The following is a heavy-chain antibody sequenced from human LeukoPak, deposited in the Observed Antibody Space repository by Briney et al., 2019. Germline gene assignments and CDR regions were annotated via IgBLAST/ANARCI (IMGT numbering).Heavy chain of an antibody. D-gene: IGHD6-13*01. V-gene: IGHV2-70*04. CDR3: ARAIRYHSSRGAFDI. CDR2: IDWDDDK. J-gene: IGHJ3*02. Sequence: SGPTLVNPTQTLTLTCTFSGFSLSTSGMRVSWIRHPPGKALEWLARIDWDDDKFYSTSLKTRLTISKDTSKNQVVLTMTNIVTVDTATYYSARAIRYHSSRGAFDIWGQGTMVTVSS. CDR1: GFSLSTSGMR.